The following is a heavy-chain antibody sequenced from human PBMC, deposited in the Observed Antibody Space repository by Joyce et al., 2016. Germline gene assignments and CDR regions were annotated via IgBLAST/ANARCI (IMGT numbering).Heavy chain of an antibody. V-gene: IGHV4-34*02. Sequence: QVQLQQWGAGLLKPSETLSLTCAVHGGSFSDSYWSWIRQPPGKGLEWVGQINQRGMTNYNPSLKSRVTSSVDTTKNQFSVRLTSLTAADTALYYCAKGGTYGDNWFDPWGQRTLVTVSS. CDR2: INQRGMT. J-gene: IGHJ5*02. D-gene: IGHD1-1*01. CDR1: GGSFSDSY. CDR3: AKGGTYGDNWFDP.